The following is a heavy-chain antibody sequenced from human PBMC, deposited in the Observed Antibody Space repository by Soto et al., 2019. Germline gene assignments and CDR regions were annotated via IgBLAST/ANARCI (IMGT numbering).Heavy chain of an antibody. CDR1: GYTFTSYD. J-gene: IGHJ6*02. CDR3: ARGAQLEAPRDPGYGMDV. CDR2: MNPNSGNT. D-gene: IGHD6-6*01. Sequence: QVQLVQSGAEVKKPGASVKVSCKASGYTFTSYDINWVRQATGQGLEWMGWMNPNSGNTGYAQKFQGRVTMTRNTCISTAYMDLSSLRSEHTAMYYCARGAQLEAPRDPGYGMDVWGQGTTVTVSS. V-gene: IGHV1-8*01.